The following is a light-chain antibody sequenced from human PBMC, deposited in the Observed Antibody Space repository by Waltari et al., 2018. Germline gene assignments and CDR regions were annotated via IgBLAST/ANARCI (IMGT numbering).Light chain of an antibody. J-gene: IGLJ1*01. CDR2: DVT. CDR1: SSEIVGYSS. V-gene: IGLV2-14*01. Sequence: QSALTQPASVSGSPGQSITISCTGTSSEIVGYSSFSWYQQHPGKAPKLMIYDVTKRPSGVSNRFSGSNSGSTASLTISGLQAEDEADYYCSSYKGSSTLYVFGTGTKVTVL. CDR3: SSYKGSSTLYV.